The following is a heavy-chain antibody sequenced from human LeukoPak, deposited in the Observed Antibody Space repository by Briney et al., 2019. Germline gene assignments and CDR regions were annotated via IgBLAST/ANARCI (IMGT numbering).Heavy chain of an antibody. V-gene: IGHV3-7*03. D-gene: IGHD2-15*01. CDR3: VRGNPFGGY. Sequence: HTGGSLRLSCAASGFTLSSYWMIWVRQAPGKGLEWVANIKQDGSEISYVDSVKGRFTISRDNAKNSLYLQMNSLRAEDTAVYYCVRGNPFGGYWGQGTLVTVFS. J-gene: IGHJ4*02. CDR2: IKQDGSEI. CDR1: GFTLSSYW.